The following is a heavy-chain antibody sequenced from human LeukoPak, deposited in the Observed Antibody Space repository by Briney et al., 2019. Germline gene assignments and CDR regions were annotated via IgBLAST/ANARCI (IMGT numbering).Heavy chain of an antibody. CDR1: GFTFSDYY. D-gene: IGHD3-22*01. CDR2: ISSSGSTI. Sequence: PGGSLRLSCASSGFTFSDYYMSWIRQAPGKGLEWVSYISSSGSTIYYADSVKGRFTISRDNAKNSLYLQMNSLRAVDTAVYYCARKTWIYYYDSSGLDYWGQGTLVTVSS. CDR3: ARKTWIYYYDSSGLDY. V-gene: IGHV3-11*04. J-gene: IGHJ4*02.